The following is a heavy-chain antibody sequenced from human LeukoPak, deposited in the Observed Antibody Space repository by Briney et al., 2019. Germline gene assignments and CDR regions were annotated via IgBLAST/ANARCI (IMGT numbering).Heavy chain of an antibody. V-gene: IGHV3-48*03. J-gene: IGHJ4*02. CDR1: GFSISSYE. Sequence: QSGGSLRLSCAASGFSISSYEMNWVRQAPGKGLEWVSYISSTGRTIYYADSVKGRFTISRDNAKNSLYLQMNSQRAEDTAVYYCARRPSIAAAGRVFDYWGQGTLVTVSS. CDR2: ISSTGRTI. CDR3: ARRPSIAAAGRVFDY. D-gene: IGHD6-13*01.